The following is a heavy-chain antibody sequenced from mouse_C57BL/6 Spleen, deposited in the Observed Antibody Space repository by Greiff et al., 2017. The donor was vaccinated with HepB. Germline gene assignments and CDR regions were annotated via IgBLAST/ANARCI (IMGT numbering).Heavy chain of an antibody. J-gene: IGHJ1*03. Sequence: VKLVESGPELVKPGASVKISCKASGYAFSSSWMNWVKQRPGKGLEWIGRIYPGDGDTNYNGKFKGKATLTADKSSSTAYMQLSSLTSEDSAVYFCARWVVAHWYFDVWGTGTTVTVSS. CDR3: ARWVVAHWYFDV. D-gene: IGHD1-1*01. V-gene: IGHV1-82*01. CDR2: IYPGDGDT. CDR1: GYAFSSSW.